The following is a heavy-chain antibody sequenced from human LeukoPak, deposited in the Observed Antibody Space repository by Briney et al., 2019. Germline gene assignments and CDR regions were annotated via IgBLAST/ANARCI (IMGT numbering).Heavy chain of an antibody. Sequence: PPGGSLRLSCAASGFTFSSYAMSWVRQAPGKGLEWVSAISGSGGSTYYADSVKGRFTISRDNSKNTLYLQMNSLRAEDTAVYYCAKLTILGYCSGGSCYDRRVYDYWGQGTLVTVSS. J-gene: IGHJ4*02. D-gene: IGHD2-15*01. CDR1: GFTFSSYA. V-gene: IGHV3-23*01. CDR3: AKLTILGYCSGGSCYDRRVYDY. CDR2: ISGSGGST.